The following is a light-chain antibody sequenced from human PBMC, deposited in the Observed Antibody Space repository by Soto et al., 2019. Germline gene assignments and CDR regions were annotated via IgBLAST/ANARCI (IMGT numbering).Light chain of an antibody. CDR2: HSS. CDR3: QKYETSPDT. Sequence: EVVLTQSPGTLSLSPGERASLSCRASQDIRSRDLAWYQQRPGQAPRLLIYHSSAGATGIPERFSASGSGTDFTLTISRLEPEDSAVYFCQKYETSPDTFGQGTKVDIK. CDR1: QDIRSRD. V-gene: IGKV3-20*01. J-gene: IGKJ2*01.